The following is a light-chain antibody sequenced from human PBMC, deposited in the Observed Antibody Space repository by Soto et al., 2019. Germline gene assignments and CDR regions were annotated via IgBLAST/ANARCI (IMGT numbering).Light chain of an antibody. J-gene: IGKJ1*01. Sequence: EIVMTQSPATLSESPGERATLSCRASQSISSNLAWYQRKPGQAPRLLIYGASTRATGIPARFSGSGSGTEFTLTISSLQSEDFALYYCQQYNSWATFGQGTKVEIK. CDR2: GAS. CDR3: QQYNSWAT. V-gene: IGKV3-15*01. CDR1: QSISSN.